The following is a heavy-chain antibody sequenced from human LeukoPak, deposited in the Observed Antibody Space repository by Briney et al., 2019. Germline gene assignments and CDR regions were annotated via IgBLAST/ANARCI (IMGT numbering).Heavy chain of an antibody. CDR3: AKLLRGYCSSTSCYPHFDY. CDR1: GFTFSSYA. Sequence: GGSLRLSCAASGFTFSSYAMSWVRQAPGKGLEWVSAISGSGGSTYYADSVKGRFTISRDNSKNTLYLQMNSLRAEDTAVYYCAKLLRGYCSSTSCYPHFDYWGQGTLVTVSS. V-gene: IGHV3-23*01. CDR2: ISGSGGST. D-gene: IGHD2-2*01. J-gene: IGHJ4*02.